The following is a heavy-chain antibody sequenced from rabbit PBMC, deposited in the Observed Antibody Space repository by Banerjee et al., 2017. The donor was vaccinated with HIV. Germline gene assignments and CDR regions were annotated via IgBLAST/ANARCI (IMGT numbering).Heavy chain of an antibody. CDR2: IAPDYGIT. J-gene: IGHJ4*01. Sequence: QQQLEESGGGLVKPGGTLTLTCKASGIDFSAYGISWVRQAPGKGLEWIAYIAPDYGITDYASWVNGRFTISLDNAQNTVFLQMTSLTAADTATYFCTRDLGYADSSYHSLWGPGTLVTVS. V-gene: IGHV1S43*01. CDR1: GIDFSAYG. CDR3: TRDLGYADSSYHSL. D-gene: IGHD8-1*01.